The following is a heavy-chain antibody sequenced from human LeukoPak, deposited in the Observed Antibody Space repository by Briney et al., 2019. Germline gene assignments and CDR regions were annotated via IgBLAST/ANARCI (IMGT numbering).Heavy chain of an antibody. CDR3: ARESGAFYNWFDP. CDR2: IYYSGST. J-gene: IGHJ5*02. V-gene: IGHV4-39*07. Sequence: PSETLSLTCTVSGGSISSSSYYWGWIRQPPGKGLEWIGSIYYSGSTYYNLSLKSRVTISVDTSKNQFSLKLSSVTAADTAVYYCARESGAFYNWFDPWGQGTLVTVSS. CDR1: GGSISSSSYY. D-gene: IGHD3-10*01.